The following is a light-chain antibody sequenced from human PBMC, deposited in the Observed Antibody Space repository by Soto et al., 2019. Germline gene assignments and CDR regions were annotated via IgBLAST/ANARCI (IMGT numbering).Light chain of an antibody. Sequence: DIQMTQSPSSLSASVGDRVIITCRASQSISTYVNWYQKKPGKGPELLIYAASTLQSGVPSRFSGSGSRTDFTLTISSLQPGDFATYYCQQSYSIPWTSGQGTTVEI. CDR3: QQSYSIPWT. J-gene: IGKJ1*01. CDR1: QSISTY. CDR2: AAS. V-gene: IGKV1-39*01.